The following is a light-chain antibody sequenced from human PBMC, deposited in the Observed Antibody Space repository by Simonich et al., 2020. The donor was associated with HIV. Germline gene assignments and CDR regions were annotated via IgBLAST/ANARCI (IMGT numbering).Light chain of an antibody. V-gene: IGKV2-30*02. CDR3: MQGTHWPPFT. Sequence: DVVMTQSPLSLPVTLGQPASISCRSRQSLVHSDGNTYLNWFQQRPGQSPRRLIYKVSNRDSGVPDRFSGSGSGTDFTLKISRVEAEDVGVYYCMQGTHWPPFTFGPGTKVEIK. CDR1: QSLVHSDGNTY. CDR2: KVS. J-gene: IGKJ3*01.